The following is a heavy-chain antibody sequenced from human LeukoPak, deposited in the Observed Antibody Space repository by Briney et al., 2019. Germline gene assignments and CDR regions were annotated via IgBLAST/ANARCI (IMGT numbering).Heavy chain of an antibody. V-gene: IGHV3-30*02. D-gene: IGHD3-22*01. CDR2: IRYDGSNK. J-gene: IGHJ4*02. CDR1: GFTFSSYG. CDR3: AKDGRYYYDSSGYQFDY. Sequence: PGGSLRLSCAASGFTFSSYGMHWVRQAPGKGLEWVAFIRYDGSNKYYADSVKGRFTISRDNSKNTLYLQMNSPRAEDTAVYYCAKDGRYYYDSSGYQFDYWGQGTLATVSS.